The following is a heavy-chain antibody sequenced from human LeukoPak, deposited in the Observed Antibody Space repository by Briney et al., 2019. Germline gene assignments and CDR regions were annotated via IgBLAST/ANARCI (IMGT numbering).Heavy chain of an antibody. D-gene: IGHD2-15*01. Sequence: GGSLRLSCAASGFTVSSNYMSWVRQAPGKGLEWVSVIYSGGSTYYADSVKGRFTISRDNSKNTLYLQMNSLRAEATAVYYCAREYCSGGSCQFDYWGQGTLVTVSS. CDR1: GFTVSSNY. V-gene: IGHV3-66*01. J-gene: IGHJ4*02. CDR3: AREYCSGGSCQFDY. CDR2: IYSGGST.